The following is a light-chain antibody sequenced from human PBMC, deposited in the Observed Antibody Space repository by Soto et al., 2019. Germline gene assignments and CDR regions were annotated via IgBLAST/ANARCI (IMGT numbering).Light chain of an antibody. CDR1: VLAKKY. CDR3: YSAADNNRV. V-gene: IGLV3-27*01. J-gene: IGLJ2*01. CDR2: KDS. Sequence: SYELTQPSSVSVSPGQTARITCSGDVLAKKYARWFQQKPGQAPVLVIYKDSERPSGIPERFSGSSSGTTVTLTISGAQVEDEADYYCYSAADNNRVFGGGTKRTVL.